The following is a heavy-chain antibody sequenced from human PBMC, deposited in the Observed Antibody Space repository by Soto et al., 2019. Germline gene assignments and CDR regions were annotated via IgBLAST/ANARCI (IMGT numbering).Heavy chain of an antibody. V-gene: IGHV2-5*02. CDR2: IYWDDAK. CDR3: ADSSVDYGDYPTYFDH. CDR1: GFSLSTSGVG. J-gene: IGHJ4*02. Sequence: QITLKESGPTLVKPTQTLTLTCTFSGFSLSTSGVGVGWIRQPPGKALEWLALIYWDDAKHYNPSLKSRLTVPKDTSKNQVVLTLTNVDPVDTATYYCADSSVDYGDYPTYFDHWGQGTLVTVSS. D-gene: IGHD4-17*01.